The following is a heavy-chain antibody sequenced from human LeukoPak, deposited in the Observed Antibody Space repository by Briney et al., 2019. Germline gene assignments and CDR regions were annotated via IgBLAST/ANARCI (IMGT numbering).Heavy chain of an antibody. D-gene: IGHD3-22*01. CDR3: ARDYYDRFGYGAFDY. CDR1: GYTFTGYY. V-gene: IGHV1-2*02. Sequence: GASVKVSCKASGYTFTGYYMHWVRQAPGQGLEWMGWINPNSGGTNYAQRFQGRVTMTRDTSISTAYMELSRLRSDDTAVYYCARDYYDRFGYGAFDYWGQGTLVTVSS. J-gene: IGHJ4*02. CDR2: INPNSGGT.